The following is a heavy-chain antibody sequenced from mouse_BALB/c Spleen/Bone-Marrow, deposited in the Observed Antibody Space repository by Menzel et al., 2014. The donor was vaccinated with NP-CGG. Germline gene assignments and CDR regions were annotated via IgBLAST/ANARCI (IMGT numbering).Heavy chain of an antibody. V-gene: IGHV14-3*02. D-gene: IGHD2-14*01. CDR3: ASYRYAWYFDV. Sequence: EVQRVESGAELVKPGASVKLSCTASGFNIKDTYMHWVKQRPEQGLEWIGRIDPANGNTKYDPKFQGKATITADTSCNTAYLQLSSLTSEDTAVYYCASYRYAWYFDVWGAGTTVTVSS. J-gene: IGHJ1*01. CDR1: GFNIKDTY. CDR2: IDPANGNT.